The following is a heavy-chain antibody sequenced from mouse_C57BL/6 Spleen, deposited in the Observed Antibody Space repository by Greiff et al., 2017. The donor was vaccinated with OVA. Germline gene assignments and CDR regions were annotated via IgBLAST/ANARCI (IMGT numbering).Heavy chain of an antibody. Sequence: QVQLQQPGAELVRPGSSVKLSCKASGYTFTSYWMHWVKQRPIQGLEWIGNIDPSDSETHYNQKFKDKATLTVDKSSSTAYMQLSSLTSEDSAVYYCARDITTVVDYAMDYWGQGTSVTVSS. V-gene: IGHV1-52*01. CDR3: ARDITTVVDYAMDY. J-gene: IGHJ4*01. CDR1: GYTFTSYW. CDR2: IDPSDSET. D-gene: IGHD1-1*01.